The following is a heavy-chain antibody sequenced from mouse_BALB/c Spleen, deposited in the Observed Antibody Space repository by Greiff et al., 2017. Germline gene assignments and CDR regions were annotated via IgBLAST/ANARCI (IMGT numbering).Heavy chain of an antibody. Sequence: EVMLVESGGGLVQTGGSRKLSCAASGFTFSSFGMHWVRQAPEKGLEWVAYISSGSSTIYYADTVKGRFTISRDNPKNTLFLQMTSLRSEDTAMYYCARDWFACWGQGTLVTVSA. CDR3: ARDWFAC. J-gene: IGHJ3*01. CDR1: GFTFSSFG. V-gene: IGHV5-17*02. CDR2: ISSGSSTI.